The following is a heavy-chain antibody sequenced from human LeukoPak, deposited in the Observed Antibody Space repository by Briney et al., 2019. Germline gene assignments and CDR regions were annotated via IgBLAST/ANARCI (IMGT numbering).Heavy chain of an antibody. CDR2: ISNNGGYT. CDR1: GFTFSSSA. V-gene: IGHV3-23*01. D-gene: IGHD2-15*01. J-gene: IGHJ4*02. Sequence: GGSLRLSWAASGFTFSSSAMSWVRQAPGKGLEGVSAISNNGGYTYYADSVQGRFTISRDNSKSTLCLQMNSLRVEDTAVYYCAKQLGYCSDGSCYFPYWGQGTLVTVSS. CDR3: AKQLGYCSDGSCYFPY.